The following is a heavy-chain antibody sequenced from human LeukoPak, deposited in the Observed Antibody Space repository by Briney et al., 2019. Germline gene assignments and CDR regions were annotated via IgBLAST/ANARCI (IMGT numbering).Heavy chain of an antibody. CDR1: GGSISSSSYY. CDR3: ARKYSSSSEWFDP. D-gene: IGHD6-6*01. Sequence: NTSETLSLTCTVSGGSISSSSYYWGWIRQPPGKGLEGIGNIYYSGSTFYNPSLKSRVTISVDTSKNQFSLKLSSVTAADTAVYYCARKYSSSSEWFDPWGQGTLVTVSS. CDR2: IYYSGST. J-gene: IGHJ5*02. V-gene: IGHV4-39*01.